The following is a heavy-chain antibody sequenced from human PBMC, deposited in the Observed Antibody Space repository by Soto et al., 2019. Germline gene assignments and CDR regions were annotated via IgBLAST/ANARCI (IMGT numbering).Heavy chain of an antibody. J-gene: IGHJ4*02. Sequence: LYLTCTVSGGSLSSRGYYCSWIRQFPGKGLEWIGYISYSESTDYNTSLKSRVTISAETSKTQFSLKLSSVTAADTAVYYCAGGNDYAKIGYWGQGAQVTVSS. CDR2: ISYSEST. V-gene: IGHV4-31*03. D-gene: IGHD4-17*01. CDR3: AGGNDYAKIGY. CDR1: GGSLSSRGYY.